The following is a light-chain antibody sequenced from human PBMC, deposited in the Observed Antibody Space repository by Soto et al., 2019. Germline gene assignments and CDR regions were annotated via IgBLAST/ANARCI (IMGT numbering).Light chain of an antibody. J-gene: IGKJ2*01. V-gene: IGKV1-9*01. CDR1: QGISSY. CDR2: AAS. CDR3: QQLNSYRYT. Sequence: DIQLTQSPSFLSASVGDRVTITCRASQGISSYLAWYQQKPGKAPKLLIYAASILESGVPPRFRGGGSGTEFTLTISRLQPEDFATYYCQQLNSYRYTFGQGTKLEIK.